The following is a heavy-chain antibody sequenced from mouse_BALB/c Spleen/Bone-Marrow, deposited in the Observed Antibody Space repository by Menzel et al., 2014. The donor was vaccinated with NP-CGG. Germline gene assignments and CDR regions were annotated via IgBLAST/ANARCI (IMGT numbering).Heavy chain of an antibody. CDR1: GFDFSRYW. D-gene: IGHD2-2*01. J-gene: IGHJ1*01. CDR3: ALLGYYGYFYV. CDR2: INPDSNTI. V-gene: IGHV4-1*02. Sequence: EVKLVESGGGLVQPGGSLKLSCAASGFDFSRYWMSWVRRAPGKGLEWIGEINPDSNTINYTPSLKDKFIISRDNAKNTLYLQMSKVRSEDTALYYCALLGYYGYFYVWGAGTTVTVSS.